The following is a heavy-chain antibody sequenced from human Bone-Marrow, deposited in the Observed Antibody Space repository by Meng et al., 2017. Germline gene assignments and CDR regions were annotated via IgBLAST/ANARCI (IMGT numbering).Heavy chain of an antibody. CDR3: ARGCSGGSCYGGFDY. Sequence: GESLKISCVASGFRVTDAWMSWVRQAPGKGLEWVAVIWYDGSNKYYADSVKGRFTISRDNSKNTLYLQMNSLRAEDTAVYYCARGCSGGSCYGGFDYWGQGTLVTVSS. V-gene: IGHV3-33*08. CDR1: GFRVTDAW. D-gene: IGHD2-15*01. CDR2: IWYDGSNK. J-gene: IGHJ4*02.